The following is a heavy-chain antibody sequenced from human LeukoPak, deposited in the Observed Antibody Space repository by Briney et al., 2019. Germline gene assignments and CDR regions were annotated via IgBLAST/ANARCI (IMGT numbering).Heavy chain of an antibody. Sequence: PGGSLRLSCAASGFTFSNAWMNWVRQAPGKGLEWAGRIKSKTDGGTTDYAAPVKGRFTISRDDSKNTLYLQMNSLKTEDTAVYYCLTGGYFDYWGQGTLVTVSS. J-gene: IGHJ4*02. CDR2: IKSKTDGGTT. CDR1: GFTFSNAW. V-gene: IGHV3-15*07. D-gene: IGHD3-9*01. CDR3: LTGGYFDY.